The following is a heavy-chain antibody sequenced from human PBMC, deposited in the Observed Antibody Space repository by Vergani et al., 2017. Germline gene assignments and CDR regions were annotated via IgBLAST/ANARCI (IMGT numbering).Heavy chain of an antibody. Sequence: EVQLLESGGGSAQPGESLRLSCVASGFTFTAHGLNWVRQAPGKGLEWVSGISGQNFRTHYADSVKGRFTISRDDSKNTLYLQMNSLRAEDTAVYYCARKNKWELTRQAFDSWGQGTTVTVSS. CDR2: ISGQNFRT. J-gene: IGHJ3*02. CDR1: GFTFTAHG. CDR3: ARKNKWELTRQAFDS. D-gene: IGHD1-26*01. V-gene: IGHV3-23*01.